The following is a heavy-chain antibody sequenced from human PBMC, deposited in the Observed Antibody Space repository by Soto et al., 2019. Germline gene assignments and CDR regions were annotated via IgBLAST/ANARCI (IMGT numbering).Heavy chain of an antibody. D-gene: IGHD1-26*01. J-gene: IGHJ4*02. CDR2: IYSSGST. Sequence: GGSLRLSCAAFGFTVSDNYMSWVRQAPGKRLEWVSVIYSSGSTYYPDSVKGRFTISRDNSNNILYLQMNSLRAEDTAVYYCVRDDIGLGIDYWGLGTLVTVS. CDR3: VRDDIGLGIDY. V-gene: IGHV3-66*01. CDR1: GFTVSDNY.